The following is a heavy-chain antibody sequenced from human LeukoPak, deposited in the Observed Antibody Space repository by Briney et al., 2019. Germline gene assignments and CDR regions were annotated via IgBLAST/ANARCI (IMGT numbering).Heavy chain of an antibody. J-gene: IGHJ4*02. D-gene: IGHD4-17*01. Sequence: GGSLRLSCAASGFTFDDYGIHWVRQAPGKGLEWVSGINWNGGSTSYADSVKGRFTISRDNAKNSLYLQMNSLRAEDTALYYCARDEHYGDYNFDYWGQGTLVTVSS. CDR1: GFTFDDYG. V-gene: IGHV3-20*04. CDR3: ARDEHYGDYNFDY. CDR2: INWNGGST.